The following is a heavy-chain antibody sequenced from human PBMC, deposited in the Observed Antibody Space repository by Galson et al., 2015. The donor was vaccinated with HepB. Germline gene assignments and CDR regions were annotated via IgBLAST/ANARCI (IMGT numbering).Heavy chain of an antibody. CDR3: ARDSITGTNHYYGMDV. Sequence: SLRLSCAASGFSFSSFAMHWVRQAPGKGLEWVAVISYAGTNKHFADSVKGRFTISRDNSKLSLGMNSLRAEDSAVYYCARDSITGTNHYYGMDVWGQGTTVTGSS. CDR1: GFSFSSFA. J-gene: IGHJ6*02. D-gene: IGHD1-7*01. CDR2: ISYAGTNK. V-gene: IGHV3-30-3*01.